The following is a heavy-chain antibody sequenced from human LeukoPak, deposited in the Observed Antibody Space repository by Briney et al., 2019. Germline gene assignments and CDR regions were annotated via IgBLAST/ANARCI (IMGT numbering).Heavy chain of an antibody. J-gene: IGHJ2*01. CDR1: GGSISSSSYY. D-gene: IGHD3-9*01. CDR3: ARLYYDILTGYIAFDL. Sequence: SETLSLTCTVSGGSISSSSYYWGWIRQPPGKGLEWIGSIYYSGSTYYNPSLKSRVTISVDTSKNQFSLKLSSVTAADTAVYYCARLYYDILTGYIAFDLWGRGTLVTVSS. V-gene: IGHV4-39*07. CDR2: IYYSGST.